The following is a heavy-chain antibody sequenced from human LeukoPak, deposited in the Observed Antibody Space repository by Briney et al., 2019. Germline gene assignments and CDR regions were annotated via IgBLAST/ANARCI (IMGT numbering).Heavy chain of an antibody. CDR2: ISWNSGSI. V-gene: IGHV3-9*01. CDR1: GFTFDDYA. J-gene: IGHJ4*02. CDR3: AKDKASRSGSPPGDY. Sequence: PGGSLRLSCAASGFTFDDYAMHWVRQAPGKGLEWVSGISWNSGSIGYADSVKGRFTISRDNAKNSLYLQMNSLRAEDTAVYYCAKDKASRSGSPPGDYWGQGTLVTVSS. D-gene: IGHD1-26*01.